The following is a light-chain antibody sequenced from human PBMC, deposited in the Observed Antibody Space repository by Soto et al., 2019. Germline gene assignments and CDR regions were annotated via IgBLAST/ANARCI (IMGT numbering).Light chain of an antibody. Sequence: EIVMTHSPATLSVSLGERAILSCRASQSVSSNLAWYQQKPGQAPRLLIYGASSRATGIPDRFSDSGSGTDFTLTISRLEPEDFAVYHCQQYGSSPPITFGQATRLEIK. J-gene: IGKJ5*01. CDR2: GAS. CDR3: QQYGSSPPIT. CDR1: QSVSSN. V-gene: IGKV3-20*01.